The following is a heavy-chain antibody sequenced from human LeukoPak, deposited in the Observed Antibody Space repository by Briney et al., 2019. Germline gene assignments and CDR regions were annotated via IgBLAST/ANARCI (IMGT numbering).Heavy chain of an antibody. D-gene: IGHD3-16*01. CDR3: VGTVDVYNAFDI. CDR2: IFYNGNT. J-gene: IGHJ3*02. CDR1: GGSISTVLYD. V-gene: IGHV4-31*03. Sequence: PSETLSLTPTAAGGSISTVLYDTGWIRQHPGKGLEWIGYIFYNGNTYYNPSLKSRLTISGDTSENQFSQKLSSVTAADTAVYCCVGTVDVYNAFDIWGQGTMVTVSS.